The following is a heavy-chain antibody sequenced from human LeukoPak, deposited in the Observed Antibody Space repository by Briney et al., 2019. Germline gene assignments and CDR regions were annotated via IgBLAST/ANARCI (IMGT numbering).Heavy chain of an antibody. CDR2: IYYSGST. V-gene: IGHV4-39*07. D-gene: IGHD3-10*01. J-gene: IGHJ5*02. CDR3: ARDQFYYGSGSYYKPLNWFDP. Sequence: SETLSLTCTVSGGSISSSSYYWGWIRQPPGKGLEWIGSIYYSGSTYYNPSLKSRVTISVDTSKNQFSLKLSSVTAADTAVYYCARDQFYYGSGSYYKPLNWFDPWGQGTLVTVSS. CDR1: GGSISSSSYY.